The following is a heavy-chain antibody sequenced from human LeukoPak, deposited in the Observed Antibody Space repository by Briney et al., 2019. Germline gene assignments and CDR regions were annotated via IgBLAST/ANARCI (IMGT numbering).Heavy chain of an antibody. CDR1: GFTFSSYW. Sequence: QPGGSLRLSCAASGFTFSSYWMSWVRQAPGKGLEWVANIKQDGSEKYYVDSVKGRFTISRDNAKNSLYLQMNSLRAEDTAVYYCARARIVVVPAAIFDYWGQGTLVTVSS. CDR2: IKQDGSEK. D-gene: IGHD2-2*02. V-gene: IGHV3-7*03. CDR3: ARARIVVVPAAIFDY. J-gene: IGHJ4*02.